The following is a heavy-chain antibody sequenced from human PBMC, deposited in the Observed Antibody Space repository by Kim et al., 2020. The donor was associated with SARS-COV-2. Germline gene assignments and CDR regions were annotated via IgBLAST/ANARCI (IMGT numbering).Heavy chain of an antibody. CDR3: AKSSGWYFDY. Sequence: SSNYNPSLKSRVTISVDTSKTQCSLKRSAVTAADTAVYYCAKSSGWYFDYWGQGTLVTVSS. CDR2: SS. V-gene: IGHV4-4*09. J-gene: IGHJ4*02. D-gene: IGHD6-19*01.